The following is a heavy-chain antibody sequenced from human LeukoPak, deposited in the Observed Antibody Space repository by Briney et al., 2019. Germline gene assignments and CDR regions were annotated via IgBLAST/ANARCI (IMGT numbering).Heavy chain of an antibody. CDR1: GFTFSSYA. Sequence: PGGSLRLSCAASGFTFSSYAMSWVRQAPGKGLEWVSGISGSGGSTYYADSVKGRFTISRDNSRNRLYLQMNSLRAEDTAVHYCAKRPRGNYLDPFDYWGQGTLVTVSS. CDR2: ISGSGGST. CDR3: AKRPRGNYLDPFDY. V-gene: IGHV3-23*01. J-gene: IGHJ4*02. D-gene: IGHD3-10*01.